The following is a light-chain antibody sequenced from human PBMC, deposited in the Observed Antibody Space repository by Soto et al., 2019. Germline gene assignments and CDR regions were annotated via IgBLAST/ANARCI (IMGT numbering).Light chain of an antibody. Sequence: EIVMTQSPAALSVSPGERATLSCRASQSVSSNLGWYQQRPGQAPRLLIYGASTRATGIPARFSGIGSGTEFTLTISSLQSEDSAVYYCQQYNNWSSITFGQGTRLEIK. J-gene: IGKJ5*01. CDR3: QQYNNWSSIT. CDR2: GAS. V-gene: IGKV3-15*01. CDR1: QSVSSN.